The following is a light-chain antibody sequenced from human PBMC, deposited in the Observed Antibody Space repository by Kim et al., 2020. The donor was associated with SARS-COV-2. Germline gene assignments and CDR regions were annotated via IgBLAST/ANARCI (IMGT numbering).Light chain of an antibody. CDR1: RSNIGSNY. CDR2: ENY. CDR3: AAWDDSLSVHYV. J-gene: IGLJ1*01. V-gene: IGLV1-47*01. Sequence: QSVLTQPPSASGTPGQRVTNSCSGGRSNIGSNYVYWYQQLPGAAPKLLIYENYQRPSGVPDRFSGSKSGTSASLAISGLRSEDEADYYCAAWDDSLSVHYVFGTGTKVTVL.